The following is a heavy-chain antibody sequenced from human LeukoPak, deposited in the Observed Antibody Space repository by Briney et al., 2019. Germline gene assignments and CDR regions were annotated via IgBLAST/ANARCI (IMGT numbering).Heavy chain of an antibody. CDR2: INHSGST. D-gene: IGHD6-13*01. J-gene: IGHJ6*04. CDR3: ARRIAASRTYYYYYGMDV. V-gene: IGHV4-34*01. Sequence: SETLSLTCAVYGGSFSGYYWSWIRQPPVKGLEWIGEINHSGSTNYNPSLKSRVTISVDTSKNQFSLKLSSVTAADTAVYYCARRIAASRTYYYYYGMDVWGKGTTVTVSS. CDR1: GGSFSGYY.